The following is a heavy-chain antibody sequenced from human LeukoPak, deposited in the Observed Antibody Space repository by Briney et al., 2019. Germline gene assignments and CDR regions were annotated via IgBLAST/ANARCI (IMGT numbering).Heavy chain of an antibody. Sequence: KSSETLSLTCAVYGGSFSGYYWSWIRQPPGKGLEWIGEINHSGSTNYNPSLKSRVTISVDTSKNQFSLKLSSVTAADTAVYYCARDLGSSSAFDIWGQGTMVTVSS. J-gene: IGHJ3*02. CDR1: GGSFSGYY. CDR3: ARDLGSSSAFDI. V-gene: IGHV4-34*01. CDR2: INHSGST. D-gene: IGHD1-26*01.